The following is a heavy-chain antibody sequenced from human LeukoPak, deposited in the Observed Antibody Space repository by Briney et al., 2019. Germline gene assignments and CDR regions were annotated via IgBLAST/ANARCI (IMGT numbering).Heavy chain of an antibody. CDR1: GFTFSSYA. D-gene: IGHD2-2*01. J-gene: IGHJ6*02. CDR3: ALSREYHPLDGMDV. V-gene: IGHV3-64D*06. CDR2: ISSNGGST. Sequence: GGSLRLSCSASGFTFSSYAMHWVRQAPGKGLEYVSAISSNGGSTYYADSVKGRFTISRDNSKNTLYLQMSSPRAEDTAVYYCALSREYHPLDGMDVWGQGTTVTVSS.